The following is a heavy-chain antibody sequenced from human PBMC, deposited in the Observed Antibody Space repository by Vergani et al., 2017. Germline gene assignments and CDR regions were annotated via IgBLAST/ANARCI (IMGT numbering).Heavy chain of an antibody. CDR3: AIGIWWSNYYMDV. CDR1: GGSISSYY. CDR2: IYTSGST. D-gene: IGHD2-8*02. Sequence: QVQLQESGPGLVKPSETLSLTCTVSGGSISSYYWSWIRQPAGKGLECIGRIYTSGSTNYNPSLKIRVTMSVDTSNNQFSLKLSSVTAADTAVYYCAIGIWWSNYYMDVWGKGTTVTVSS. V-gene: IGHV4-4*07. J-gene: IGHJ6*03.